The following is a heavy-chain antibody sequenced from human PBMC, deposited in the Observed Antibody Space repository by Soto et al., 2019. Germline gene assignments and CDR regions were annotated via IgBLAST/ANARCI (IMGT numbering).Heavy chain of an antibody. CDR3: GVQDYGAKGYYFEN. D-gene: IGHD4-17*01. Sequence: SETLSLTCTVSGGSISSYYWSWIRQPPGKGLEWIGYIYYSGSTNYNPSLKSRVTISVDTSKNQFSLKLSSVTAADTAVYFCGVQDYGAKGYYFENWGQGALVTVSS. J-gene: IGHJ4*02. CDR2: IYYSGST. V-gene: IGHV4-59*08. CDR1: GGSISSYY.